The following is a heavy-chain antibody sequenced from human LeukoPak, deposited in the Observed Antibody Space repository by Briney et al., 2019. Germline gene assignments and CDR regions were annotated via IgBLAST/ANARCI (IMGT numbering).Heavy chain of an antibody. CDR1: GGSITSYY. D-gene: IGHD3-9*01. J-gene: IGHJ4*02. CDR2: ISSSSSYT. CDR3: ARGFMTGDY. Sequence: LSLTCTVSGGSITSYYWSWIRQAPGKGLEWVSYISSSSSYTNYADSVKGRFTISRDNAKNSLYLQMNSLRAEDTAVYYCARGFMTGDYWGQGTLVTVSS. V-gene: IGHV3-11*06.